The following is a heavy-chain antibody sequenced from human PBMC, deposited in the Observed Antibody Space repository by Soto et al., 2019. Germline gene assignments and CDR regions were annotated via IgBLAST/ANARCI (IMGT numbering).Heavy chain of an antibody. Sequence: SVKVSCKASTGTFSSYAIGWVRQAHGQGLEWRGGIIPIFGTANYAQKFQGRVTITADKSTRTAYMELSSLRSEDTAVYYCAREEGGVVVIPVGGYYYGMDVWGQGTTVTVSS. J-gene: IGHJ6*02. CDR3: AREEGGVVVIPVGGYYYGMDV. D-gene: IGHD3-22*01. CDR1: TGTFSSYA. V-gene: IGHV1-69*06. CDR2: IIPIFGTA.